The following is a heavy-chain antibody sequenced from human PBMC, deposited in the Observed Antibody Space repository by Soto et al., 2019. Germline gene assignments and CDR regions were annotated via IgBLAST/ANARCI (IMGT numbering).Heavy chain of an antibody. V-gene: IGHV4-31*03. D-gene: IGHD3-10*01. CDR2: IYYSGST. CDR3: ARLEFISGTYLALQH. J-gene: IGHJ1*01. CDR1: GGSISSGGYY. Sequence: SETLSLTCTVSGGSISSGGYYWSWIRQHPGKGLEWIGYIYYSGSTYYNPSLKSRVTISVDTSKNQFSLNLNSVTAADTAVYYCARLEFISGTYLALQHWGQGTLVTVSS.